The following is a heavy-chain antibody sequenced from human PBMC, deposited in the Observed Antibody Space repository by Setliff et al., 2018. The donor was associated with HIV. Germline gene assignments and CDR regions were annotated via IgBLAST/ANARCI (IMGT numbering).Heavy chain of an antibody. CDR3: AKAAAPPSDPYQLLSHFDY. D-gene: IGHD2-2*01. CDR1: GFTFSSYG. V-gene: IGHV3-30*02. CDR2: IRYDGSNK. J-gene: IGHJ4*02. Sequence: GGSLRLSCAASGFTFSSYGMHWVRQAPGKGLEWVAFIRYDGSNKYYADSVKGRFTISRDNSKNTLYLQMNSLRAEDTAVYYCAKAAAPPSDPYQLLSHFDYWGQGTLVTVSS.